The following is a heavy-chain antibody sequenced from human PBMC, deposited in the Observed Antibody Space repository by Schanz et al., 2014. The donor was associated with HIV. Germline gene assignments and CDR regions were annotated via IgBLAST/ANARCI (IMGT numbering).Heavy chain of an antibody. J-gene: IGHJ6*02. CDR2: ISGDNNNT. Sequence: QVQLVQSGAEVKKPGSSVKVSCKASGYTFTSYGISWVRQAPGQGLEWMGWISGDNNNTKYEQKFQARVTMTTDTSTSTAYMELRSLRSDDTAVYYCAKDAGGAMDVWGQGTTVTVSS. D-gene: IGHD3-16*01. V-gene: IGHV1-18*01. CDR3: AKDAGGAMDV. CDR1: GYTFTSYG.